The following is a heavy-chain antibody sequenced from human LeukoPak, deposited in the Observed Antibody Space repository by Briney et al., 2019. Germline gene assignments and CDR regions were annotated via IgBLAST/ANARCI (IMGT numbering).Heavy chain of an antibody. D-gene: IGHD3-22*01. V-gene: IGHV4-4*07. CDR3: ARMDYYDSSGYYFFDY. CDR2: IYTSGST. CDR1: GGSISSYY. J-gene: IGHJ4*02. Sequence: SETLSLTCTVSGGSISSYYWSWIRQPAGKGLEWIGRIYTSGSTNYNPSLKSRVTMSVDTSKNQFSLKLSSVTAADTAVYYCARMDYYDSSGYYFFDYWGQGTLVTVSS.